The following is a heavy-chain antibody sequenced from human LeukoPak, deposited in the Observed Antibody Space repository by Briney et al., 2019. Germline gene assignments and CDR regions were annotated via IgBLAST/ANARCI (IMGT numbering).Heavy chain of an antibody. CDR1: GGSISSYY. D-gene: IGHD2-2*01. V-gene: IGHV4-59*01. Sequence: SETLSLTCNVSGGSISSYYWSWIRQPPGKGLEWIGYIYYSGSTNYNPSLKSRVTISVDTSKNQFSLKLSSVTAADTAVYYCAREGLPFDAFDIWGQGTMVTVPS. J-gene: IGHJ3*02. CDR3: AREGLPFDAFDI. CDR2: IYYSGST.